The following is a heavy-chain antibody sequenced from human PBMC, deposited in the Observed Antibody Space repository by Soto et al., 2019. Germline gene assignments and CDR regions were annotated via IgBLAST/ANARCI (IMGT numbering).Heavy chain of an antibody. CDR2: IGSKAYGGTP. V-gene: IGHV3-49*04. J-gene: IGHJ6*02. D-gene: IGHD2-15*01. CDR1: GFTFGDYA. CDR3: ARSLLNGMDV. Sequence: PGGSLRLSCTASGFTFGDYAVNWVRQAPGKGLEWVGFIGSKAYGGTPEYAASVKGRFTISRDDSKSIAYLQMNSLKTEDTAVFYCARSLLNGMDVWGQGTTATVSS.